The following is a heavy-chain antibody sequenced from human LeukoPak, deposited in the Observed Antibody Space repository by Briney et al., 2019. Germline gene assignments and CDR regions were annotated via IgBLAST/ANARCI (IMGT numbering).Heavy chain of an antibody. CDR3: ATSKPLLWFGELCFDY. Sequence: GGSLRLSCAVSGATFRQYAMSWVRQAPGKGLEWVSAISGSGGSTCYADSVKGRFTISRDNSKNTLYLQMNSLRAEDTAVYYCATSKPLLWFGELCFDYWGQGTLVAVSS. V-gene: IGHV3-23*01. J-gene: IGHJ4*02. CDR1: GATFRQYA. CDR2: ISGSGGST. D-gene: IGHD3-10*01.